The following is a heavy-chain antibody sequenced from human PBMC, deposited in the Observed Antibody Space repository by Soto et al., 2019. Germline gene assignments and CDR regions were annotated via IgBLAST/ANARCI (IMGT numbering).Heavy chain of an antibody. Sequence: QVQLQESGPGLVKPSQTLSLTCTVSGGSISSGDYYWSWIRQPPGKGLEWIGYIYYSGSTYYNPSRKSRXXRXVXXSKNQFSLKLSSGTAAATAVYYCARDWFRPYGMDVWGQGTTVTVSS. V-gene: IGHV4-30-4*01. CDR3: ARDWFRPYGMDV. CDR1: GGSISSGDYY. CDR2: IYYSGST. J-gene: IGHJ6*02. D-gene: IGHD3-10*01.